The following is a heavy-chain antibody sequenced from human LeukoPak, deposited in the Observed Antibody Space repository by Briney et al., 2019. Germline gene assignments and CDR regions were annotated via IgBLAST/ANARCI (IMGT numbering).Heavy chain of an antibody. D-gene: IGHD6-19*01. J-gene: IGHJ4*02. Sequence: GGSLRLSCSASGCTFSTYAMHWVRQAPGKGLEYVSSVRSNVYCRHYADSVKGRFAISRDNSKNTQYLQMSSLRTEDRGEGYFVKDSKSSGWYVPPNFDYWDQGTLVSVSS. V-gene: IGHV3-64D*09. CDR2: VRSNVYCR. CDR3: VKDSKSSGWYVPPNFDY. CDR1: GCTFSTYA.